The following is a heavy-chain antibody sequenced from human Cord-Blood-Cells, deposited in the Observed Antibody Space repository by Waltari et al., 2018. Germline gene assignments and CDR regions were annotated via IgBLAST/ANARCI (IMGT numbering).Heavy chain of an antibody. Sequence: QVQLVQSGAEVKKPGASVKVSCKASGYTFTRYYMPWVRQAPGQGLEWMGIINPSGGSTSYAQKFQGRVTMTRDTSTSTVYMELSSLRSEDTAVYYCARDLYCSSTSCYHFDYWGQGTLVTVSS. J-gene: IGHJ4*02. CDR3: ARDLYCSSTSCYHFDY. CDR1: GYTFTRYY. CDR2: INPSGGST. V-gene: IGHV1-46*01. D-gene: IGHD2-2*01.